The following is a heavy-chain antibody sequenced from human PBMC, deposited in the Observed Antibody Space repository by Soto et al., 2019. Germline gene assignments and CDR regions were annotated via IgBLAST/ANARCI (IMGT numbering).Heavy chain of an antibody. V-gene: IGHV6-1*01. CDR1: GDSVSSNSAA. CDR3: ARADDYTNWFDP. D-gene: IGHD4-4*01. CDR2: TYYRSKWYN. Sequence: PSQTLSLTCAISGDSVSSNSAAWNWIRQSPSRGLEWLGRTYYRSKWYNDYAVSVKSRITINPDTSKNQFSLQLNSVTPEDAAVYYCARADDYTNWFDPWGQGTLVTAPQ. J-gene: IGHJ5*02.